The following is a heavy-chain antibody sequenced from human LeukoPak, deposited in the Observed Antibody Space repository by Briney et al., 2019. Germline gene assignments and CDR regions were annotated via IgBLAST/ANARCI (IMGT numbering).Heavy chain of an antibody. CDR3: VRTFQNWGSPFDY. J-gene: IGHJ4*02. V-gene: IGHV4-34*01. CDR1: GGSFSGYY. CDR2: INHSGST. D-gene: IGHD7-27*01. Sequence: ASQTLSLTCAVYGGSFSGYYWSWIRQPPGKGLEWIGEINHSGSTNYNPSLKSRVTISVDTSKNQFSLKLSSVTAADTAVYYCVRTFQNWGSPFDYWGQGTLVTVSS.